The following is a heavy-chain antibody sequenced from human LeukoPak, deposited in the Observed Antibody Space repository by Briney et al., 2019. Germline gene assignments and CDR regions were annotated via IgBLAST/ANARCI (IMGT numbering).Heavy chain of an antibody. D-gene: IGHD3-22*01. CDR3: ARWVYFNDNSGYPHY. CDR2: ISRNGTTT. Sequence: GGSLRPSCTASGFPFTNYYMSWIRQAPGKGLEWIAFISRNGTTTHYADSVKGRHTISRDNAKTSLYLQMNSLRADDTAVYYCARWVYFNDNSGYPHYWGHGTLVTVSS. V-gene: IGHV3-11*01. CDR1: GFPFTNYY. J-gene: IGHJ4*01.